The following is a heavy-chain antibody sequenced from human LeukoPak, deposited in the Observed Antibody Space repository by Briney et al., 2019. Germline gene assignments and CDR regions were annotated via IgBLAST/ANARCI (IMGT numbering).Heavy chain of an antibody. CDR2: TSYSGTT. CDR1: GGSITTNDYL. D-gene: IGHD1-26*01. J-gene: IGHJ5*02. CDR3: ARYRLGCFDP. V-gene: IGHV4-39*01. Sequence: PSESLSLTCTVSGGSITTNDYLWGWTRQPPGKGLEWVGTTSYSGTTSYNPSLKSRLTISVDTSRNQFSLKLTSVTAADTALYFCARYRLGCFDPWGQGTLVIVSS.